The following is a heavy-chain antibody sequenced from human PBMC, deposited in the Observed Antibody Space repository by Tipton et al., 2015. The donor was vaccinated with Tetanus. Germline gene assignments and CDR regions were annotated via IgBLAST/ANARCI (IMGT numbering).Heavy chain of an antibody. D-gene: IGHD3-10*01. CDR3: ARDPLGDETIFDY. CDR2: TYYRSRWYN. J-gene: IGHJ4*02. V-gene: IGHV6-1*01. Sequence: LVKLTETLSLTCAISGDSVSSNSAAWNWIRQSPSRGLEWLARTYYRSRWYNDYALSVKSRITISPDTSKNQFSLQLNSVTPDDTAVYYCARDPLGDETIFDYWGQGTLVTVSS. CDR1: GDSVSSNSAA.